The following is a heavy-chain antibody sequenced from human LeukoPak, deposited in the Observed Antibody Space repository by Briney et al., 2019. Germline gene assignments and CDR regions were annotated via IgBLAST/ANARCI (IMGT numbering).Heavy chain of an antibody. CDR2: VIPIFGTA. D-gene: IGHD3-10*01. J-gene: IGHJ4*02. CDR3: ASSPLSYYGSGSYYNVVDY. Sequence: SVKVSCKASGGTFSSYAISWVRQAPGQGLEWMGGVIPIFGTANYAQKFQGRVTITTDESTSTAYMELSSLRSEDTAVYYCASSPLSYYGSGSYYNVVDYWGQGTLVTVSS. V-gene: IGHV1-69*05. CDR1: GGTFSSYA.